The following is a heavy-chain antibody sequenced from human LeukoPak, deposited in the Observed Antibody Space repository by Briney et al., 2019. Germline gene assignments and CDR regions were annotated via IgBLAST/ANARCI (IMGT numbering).Heavy chain of an antibody. CDR1: GGSISSSGYY. J-gene: IGHJ4*02. CDR3: ARGSYYGFSGDS. CDR2: IYYSGSA. D-gene: IGHD3-10*01. Sequence: SETLSLTCTVSGGSISSSGYYWGWIRQHPGKGLEWIGYIYYSGSASYNPSLKSRVTISVDTSKNQFSLRLSSVTAADTAVYYCARGSYYGFSGDSWGQGSLVTVSS. V-gene: IGHV4-31*03.